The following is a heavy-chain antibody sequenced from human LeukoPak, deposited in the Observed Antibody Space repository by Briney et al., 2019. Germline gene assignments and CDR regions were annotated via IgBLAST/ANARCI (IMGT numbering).Heavy chain of an antibody. J-gene: IGHJ5*02. Sequence: SVKVSCKASGGTFSSYAISWVRQAPGQGLEWMGGIIPIFGTANYAQKFQGRVTITADKSTSAAYMELSSLRSEDTAVYYCAQAVAQWLLPGRNNWFDPWGQGTLVTVSS. CDR1: GGTFSSYA. V-gene: IGHV1-69*06. CDR2: IIPIFGTA. CDR3: AQAVAQWLLPGRNNWFDP. D-gene: IGHD6-19*01.